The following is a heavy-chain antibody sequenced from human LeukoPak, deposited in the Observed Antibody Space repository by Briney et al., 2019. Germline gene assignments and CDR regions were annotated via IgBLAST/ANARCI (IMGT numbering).Heavy chain of an antibody. CDR2: INPNSGGT. CDR3: AREGILMAGPDY. D-gene: IGHD2-21*01. Sequence: ASVKVSCKASGYTFTGYCMHWVRQAPGQGLEWMGWINPNSGGTNYAQKFQGRVTMTTDTSTGTAYMELRSLRSDDTAVYYCAREGILMAGPDYWGQGTLVTVSS. CDR1: GYTFTGYC. V-gene: IGHV1-2*02. J-gene: IGHJ4*02.